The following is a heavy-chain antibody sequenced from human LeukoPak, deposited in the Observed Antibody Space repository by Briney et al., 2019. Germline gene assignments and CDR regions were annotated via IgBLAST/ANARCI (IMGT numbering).Heavy chain of an antibody. J-gene: IGHJ6*02. D-gene: IGHD5/OR15-5a*01. Sequence: GGSLRLSCAASGFTFSNAWMSWVRQAPGQGLEWIGRIKSKTDGETTEYAAPVKGRFTISRDDSKNTLYLQMNSLRTEDTAVYYCTTLRLALAYGVDVWGQGTTVTVSS. CDR3: TTLRLALAYGVDV. V-gene: IGHV3-15*01. CDR2: IKSKTDGETT. CDR1: GFTFSNAW.